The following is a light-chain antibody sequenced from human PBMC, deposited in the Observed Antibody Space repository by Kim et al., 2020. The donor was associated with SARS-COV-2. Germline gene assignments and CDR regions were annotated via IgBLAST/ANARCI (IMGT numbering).Light chain of an antibody. Sequence: SYKLTQSPSVSVSPGQTASITCSGDKLGDKYACWYQQKPGQSPVLVIYQDDKRPSGIPERFSGSNSGNTATLTISGTQAMDEADYYCQAWDSTTGVFGGGTQLTVL. V-gene: IGLV3-1*01. CDR2: QDD. J-gene: IGLJ3*02. CDR3: QAWDSTTGV. CDR1: KLGDKY.